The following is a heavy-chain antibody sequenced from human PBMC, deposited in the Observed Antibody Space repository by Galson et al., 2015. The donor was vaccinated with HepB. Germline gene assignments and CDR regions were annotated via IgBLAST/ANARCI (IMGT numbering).Heavy chain of an antibody. D-gene: IGHD6-13*01. CDR3: ARDRGYSSNSDAFDI. Sequence: SVKVSCKASGGTFSSYAISWVRQAPGQGLEWMGGIIPIFGTANYAQKFQGRVTITADKSTSTTYMELSSLRSEDTAVYYCARDRGYSSNSDAFDIWGQGTMVTVSS. V-gene: IGHV1-69*06. CDR2: IIPIFGTA. J-gene: IGHJ3*02. CDR1: GGTFSSYA.